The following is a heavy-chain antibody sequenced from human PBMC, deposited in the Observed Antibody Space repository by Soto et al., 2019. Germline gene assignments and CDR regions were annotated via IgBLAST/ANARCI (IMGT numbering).Heavy chain of an antibody. CDR2: ISAYNGNT. CDR3: ARDCGGDCYSFRDYFDY. Sequence: ASVNVSCKASCYTFTSDGISWVRQAPLQGLEWMGWISAYNGNTNYAQKLQGRVTMTTDTSTSTAYMELRSLRSDDTAVYYCARDCGGDCYSFRDYFDYWGQGTLVTVS. D-gene: IGHD2-21*02. J-gene: IGHJ4*02. V-gene: IGHV1-18*01. CDR1: CYTFTSDG.